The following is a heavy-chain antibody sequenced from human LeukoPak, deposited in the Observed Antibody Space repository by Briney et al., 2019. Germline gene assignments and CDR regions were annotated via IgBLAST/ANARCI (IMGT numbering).Heavy chain of an antibody. Sequence: ASVKVSCTPSGYTFTRYYMHWVRQAPGQGLERMGIINPSGGSTSYAQKFQGRVTMTRDTSTSTVYMELSSLRSEDTAVYYCYGGSRKEGDYWGQGTLVTVSS. CDR2: INPSGGST. D-gene: IGHD1-26*01. V-gene: IGHV1-46*01. CDR3: YGGSRKEGDY. J-gene: IGHJ4*02. CDR1: GYTFTRYY.